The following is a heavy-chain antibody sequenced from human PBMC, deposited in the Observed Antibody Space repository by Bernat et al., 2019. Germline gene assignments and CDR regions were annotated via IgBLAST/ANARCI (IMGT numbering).Heavy chain of an antibody. V-gene: IGHV3-7*01. CDR2: IKQDGSEK. CDR3: ARDNPRSSWHGGRIAVAGPLSFDP. Sequence: EVQLVESGGGLVQPGGSLRLSCAASGFTFSSYWMSWVRQAPVKGLEWVANIKQDGSEKYYVDSVKGRFTISRDNAKNSLYLQMNSLRAEDTAVYYCARDNPRSSWHGGRIAVAGPLSFDPWGQGTLVTVSS. CDR1: GFTFSSYW. J-gene: IGHJ5*02. D-gene: IGHD6-19*01.